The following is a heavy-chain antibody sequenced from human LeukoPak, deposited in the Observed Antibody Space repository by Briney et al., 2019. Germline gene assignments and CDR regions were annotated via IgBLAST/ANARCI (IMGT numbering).Heavy chain of an antibody. J-gene: IGHJ4*02. CDR1: GFPFSSYW. CDR3: AREDHSNYNY. CDR2: IKQDGGEK. Sequence: GGSLRLSCAASGFPFSSYWMSWVRQAPGKGLEWVANIKQDGGEKFYVDSVRGRFTISRDNAKNSLYQQMNSLRAEDTAVYYCAREDHSNYNYWGQGTLVTVSS. V-gene: IGHV3-7*01. D-gene: IGHD4-11*01.